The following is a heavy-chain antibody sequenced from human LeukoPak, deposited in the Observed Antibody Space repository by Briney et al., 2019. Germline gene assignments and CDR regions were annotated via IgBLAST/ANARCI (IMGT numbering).Heavy chain of an antibody. D-gene: IGHD3-22*01. CDR3: ARVAGGYRAELLTPSGSYPRRGFDP. CDR1: GFTFSSYG. Sequence: PGGSLRLSCAASGFTFSSYGMHWVRQAPGKGLEWVAVISYDGSNKYYADSVKGRFTISRDNAKNSLFLQMNSLRVEDTAVYFCARVAGGYRAELLTPSGSYPRRGFDPWGQGTLVTVSS. V-gene: IGHV3-30*03. J-gene: IGHJ5*02. CDR2: ISYDGSNK.